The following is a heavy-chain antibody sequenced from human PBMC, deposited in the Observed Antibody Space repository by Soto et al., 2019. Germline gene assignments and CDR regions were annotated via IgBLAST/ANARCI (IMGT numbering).Heavy chain of an antibody. Sequence: QVKLVQSGAEVRRPGASVKVSCKASGYTFSNDGINWVRQAPGQGLEWMGWISAYNGNTEYAQNFQGRVTMTTDTSTSTAYMELRSLRSDDTAVYSCARGGPTSADYYYGTDVWGLGTTVTVSS. CDR1: GYTFSNDG. CDR2: ISAYNGNT. V-gene: IGHV1-18*01. CDR3: ARGGPTSADYYYGTDV. D-gene: IGHD3-10*01. J-gene: IGHJ6*02.